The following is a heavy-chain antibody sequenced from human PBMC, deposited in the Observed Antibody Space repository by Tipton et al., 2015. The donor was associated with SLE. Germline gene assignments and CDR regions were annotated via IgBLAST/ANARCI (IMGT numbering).Heavy chain of an antibody. V-gene: IGHV4-59*08. J-gene: IGHJ4*02. D-gene: IGHD1-26*01. CDR2: IYNSGRT. CDR1: GGSISSNY. Sequence: TLSLTCTVSGGSISSNYWSWIRQPPGKGLEWIGYIYNSGRTNYNPFLKSRITLSLDTSKNQFSLRVNSVTAADTAVYYCARGGGSYYDYWGQGTLVTVSS. CDR3: ARGGGSYYDY.